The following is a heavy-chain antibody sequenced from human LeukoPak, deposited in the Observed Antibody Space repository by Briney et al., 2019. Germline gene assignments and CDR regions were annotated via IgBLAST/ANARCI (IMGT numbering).Heavy chain of an antibody. CDR2: IKQDGSEK. D-gene: IGHD5-18*01. J-gene: IGHJ6*03. Sequence: PGGSLRLSCAVSGFTFSNYWMSWVRQDPGKGLESVANIKQDGSEKYYVDSVKGRFTISRDNAKNSLYLQMNSLRAEDTAVYYCARVVEGLWSFYYYYMDVWGKGTTVTISS. CDR3: ARVVEGLWSFYYYYMDV. CDR1: GFTFSNYW. V-gene: IGHV3-7*03.